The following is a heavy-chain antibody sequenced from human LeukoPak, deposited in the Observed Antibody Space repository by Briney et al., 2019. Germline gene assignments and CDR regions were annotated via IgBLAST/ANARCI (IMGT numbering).Heavy chain of an antibody. V-gene: IGHV3-30*02. J-gene: IGHJ4*02. Sequence: GGSLRLSCAASGFTFSSYAMHWVRQAPGKGLEWVAFIRYDGRNKYYADSVKGRFTISRDNSKNTLYLQMNSLRAEDTAVYYCAKDRSSGWYPVTDYWGQGTLVTVSS. CDR2: IRYDGRNK. D-gene: IGHD6-19*01. CDR3: AKDRSSGWYPVTDY. CDR1: GFTFSSYA.